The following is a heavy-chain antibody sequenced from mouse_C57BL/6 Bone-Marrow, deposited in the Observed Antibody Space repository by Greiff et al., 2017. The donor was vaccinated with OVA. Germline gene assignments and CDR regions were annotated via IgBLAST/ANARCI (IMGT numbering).Heavy chain of an antibody. Sequence: VQLQEPGPELVKPGASVKLSCKASGYTFTSYDINWVKQRPGPGLEWIGWMYPRDGSTKYNEKFKGKATLTVDTSSSTAYMELHSLTSEDSAVYFCARRLRQFAYWGQGTLVTVSA. J-gene: IGHJ3*01. V-gene: IGHV1-85*01. D-gene: IGHD2-4*01. CDR1: GYTFTSYD. CDR2: MYPRDGST. CDR3: ARRLRQFAY.